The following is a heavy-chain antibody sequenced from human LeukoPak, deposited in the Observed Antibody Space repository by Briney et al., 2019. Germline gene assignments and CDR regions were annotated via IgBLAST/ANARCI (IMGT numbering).Heavy chain of an antibody. D-gene: IGHD6-6*01. CDR3: AGTSITARPQTYYYYGLDV. J-gene: IGHJ6*02. V-gene: IGHV4-59*08. Sequence: SETLSLTCTVSGGSISSYYWSWIRQPPGKGLEWLGYIYYSGSTNYNPSLKSRVTISVDTSKNQFSLKLSSVTAADTAVYYCAGTSITARPQTYYYYGLDVWGQGTTVTVSS. CDR2: IYYSGST. CDR1: GGSISSYY.